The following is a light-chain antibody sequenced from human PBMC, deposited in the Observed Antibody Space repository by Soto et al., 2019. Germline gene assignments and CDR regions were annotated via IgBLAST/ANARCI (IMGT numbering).Light chain of an antibody. Sequence: SYELTQPPSVSVAQGQTAGITWGGNTIGSKSVHWYQQKPGKAPVLVVYDDSDRPSGIPERFSGSNSGNTATLTISRVEAGDEADYYCQVWDSSSDHVVFGGGTKVTVL. CDR2: DDS. J-gene: IGLJ2*01. CDR1: TIGSKS. CDR3: QVWDSSSDHVV. V-gene: IGLV3-21*02.